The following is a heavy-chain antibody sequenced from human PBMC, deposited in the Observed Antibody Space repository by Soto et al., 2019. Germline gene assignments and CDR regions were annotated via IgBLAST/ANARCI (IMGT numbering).Heavy chain of an antibody. V-gene: IGHV4-4*02. J-gene: IGHJ4*02. CDR3: ASRDPGTSVDY. D-gene: IGHD1-7*01. CDR2: IYRTGST. Sequence: SETLSLTCADSGGSFTSNNWWTWVRQPPGQGLEWIGEIYRTGSTNYNPSLKSRVTISLDKSENQFSLKVTSLTAADTAVYYCASRDPGTSVDYWGQGTLVTVSS. CDR1: GGSFTSNNW.